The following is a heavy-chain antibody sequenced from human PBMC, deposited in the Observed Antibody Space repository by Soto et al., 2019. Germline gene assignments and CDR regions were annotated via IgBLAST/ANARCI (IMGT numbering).Heavy chain of an antibody. J-gene: IGHJ6*03. V-gene: IGHV1-8*01. CDR2: LNPNSGNT. CDR1: GYTFTSYD. D-gene: IGHD3-9*01. CDR3: ARAAAELRYFDWLLFGYMDV. Sequence: GASVKVSCKASGYTFTSYDINWVRQATGQGLEWMGWLNPNSGNTGYAQKLQGRVTMTRNTSISTAYMELSSLRSEDTAVYYCARAAAELRYFDWLLFGYMDVWGKGTTVTVSS.